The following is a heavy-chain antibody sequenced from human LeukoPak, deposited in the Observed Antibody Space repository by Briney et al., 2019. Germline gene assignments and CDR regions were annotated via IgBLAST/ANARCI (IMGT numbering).Heavy chain of an antibody. J-gene: IGHJ4*02. CDR2: IYFSDSA. D-gene: IGHD5-12*01. V-gene: IGHV4-59*12. CDR1: GGSISSYS. Sequence: SETLSLTCTVSGGSISSYSWSWIRHSPGKGLEWIGYIYFSDSAYYNPSLKSRVTISVDTSKNQFSLKLSSVTAADTAVYYCASHSGGYAYWGQGTLVTVSS. CDR3: ASHSGGYAY.